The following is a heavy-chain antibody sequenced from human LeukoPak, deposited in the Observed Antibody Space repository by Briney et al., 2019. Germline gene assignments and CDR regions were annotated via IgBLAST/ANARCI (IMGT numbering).Heavy chain of an antibody. CDR3: ARGRRIAVAVSAFDI. CDR1: GFTFSSYD. J-gene: IGHJ3*02. CDR2: IGTAGDT. Sequence: GGSLRLSCAASGFTFSSYDMHWVRRATGKGLEWVSAIGTAGDTYYPGSVKGRFTISRENAKNSLYLQMNSLRAEDTAVYYCARGRRIAVAVSAFDIWGQGTMVTVSS. V-gene: IGHV3-13*01. D-gene: IGHD6-19*01.